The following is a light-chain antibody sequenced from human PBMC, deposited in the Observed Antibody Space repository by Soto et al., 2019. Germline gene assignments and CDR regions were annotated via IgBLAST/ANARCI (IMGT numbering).Light chain of an antibody. J-gene: IGKJ2*01. CDR1: QSVSSSY. CDR3: QQYGSSPPYT. V-gene: IGKV3-20*01. CDR2: GAS. Sequence: EIVLTQSPGTLSLSPGERATLSCRASQSVSSSYLAWYQQKPGQAPRHLIYGASSRATGIPDRFSGSESGTDFTLTISRLEHEDFAVYYCQQYGSSPPYTFGQGTKLEIK.